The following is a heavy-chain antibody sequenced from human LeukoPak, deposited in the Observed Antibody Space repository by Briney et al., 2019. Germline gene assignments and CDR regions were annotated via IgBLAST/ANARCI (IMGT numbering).Heavy chain of an antibody. Sequence: GGSLRLSCAASGFTFRSYRVSWVRQAPGKGLEWVANIKEDANEEYYVDSVRGRFIISRDNAKNSLFLQMYSLRADDTAVYYCARAGYCTSNSCYSPNFYYMDVWGKGTTVAVSS. D-gene: IGHD2-2*01. J-gene: IGHJ6*03. CDR1: GFTFRSYR. CDR2: IKEDANEE. CDR3: ARAGYCTSNSCYSPNFYYMDV. V-gene: IGHV3-7*01.